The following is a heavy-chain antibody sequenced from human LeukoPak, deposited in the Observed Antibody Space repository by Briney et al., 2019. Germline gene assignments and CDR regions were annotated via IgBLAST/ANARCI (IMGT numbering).Heavy chain of an antibody. J-gene: IGHJ4*02. CDR1: GLTFSSYG. V-gene: IGHV3-33*06. D-gene: IGHD2-15*01. CDR2: IWYDGSNK. Sequence: PGRSLRLSCAASGLTFSSYGMHWVRQAPGKGLEWVAVIWYDGSNKYYADSVKGRFTISRDNSKNTLYLQMNSLRAEDTAVYYCAKDYCSGGSCYSDYWGQGTLVTVSS. CDR3: AKDYCSGGSCYSDY.